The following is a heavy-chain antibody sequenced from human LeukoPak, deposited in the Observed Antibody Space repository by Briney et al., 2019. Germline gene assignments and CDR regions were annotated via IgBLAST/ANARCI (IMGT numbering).Heavy chain of an antibody. V-gene: IGHV4-61*02. D-gene: IGHD3-22*01. CDR2: IYTTGST. CDR1: GGSISTGSYY. Sequence: SETLSLTCTVSGGSISTGSYYWGWIRQPAGKGLEWIGRIYTTGSTNYNPSLRSRVTISLDTSRNQFSLKLSSVTAADTAVYYCARGNYYDVGDMDVWGKGTTVTISS. CDR3: ARGNYYDVGDMDV. J-gene: IGHJ6*03.